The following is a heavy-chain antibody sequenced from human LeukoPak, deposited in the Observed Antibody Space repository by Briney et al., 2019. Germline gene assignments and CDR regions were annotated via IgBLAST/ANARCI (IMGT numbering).Heavy chain of an antibody. J-gene: IGHJ3*02. CDR2: ISGRGGST. Sequence: GGSLRLSCAASGFTFSSYAMSWVGQAPGKGLEGVSAISGRGGSTYYADSVKGRFTISRDNSKNTLYLQMNSLRAEDTAVYYCAKDHRRITIFGVATWGAFDIWGQGTMVTVSS. CDR3: AKDHRRITIFGVATWGAFDI. CDR1: GFTFSSYA. V-gene: IGHV3-23*01. D-gene: IGHD3-3*01.